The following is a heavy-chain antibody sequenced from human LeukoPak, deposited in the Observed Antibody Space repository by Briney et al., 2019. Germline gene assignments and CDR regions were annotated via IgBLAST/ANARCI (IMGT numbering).Heavy chain of an antibody. CDR2: IKSKTAGGTT. J-gene: IGHJ4*02. D-gene: IGHD5-18*01. Sequence: GGSLRLSCAASGFTFSNGWMSWVRQAPGEGLEWVGRIKSKTAGGTTDSAAPVKGRFAISRDDSKNTLYLQMNSLKTEDTAVYYCTAQGFNYGLDYWGQGALVTVSS. V-gene: IGHV3-15*01. CDR3: TAQGFNYGLDY. CDR1: GFTFSNGW.